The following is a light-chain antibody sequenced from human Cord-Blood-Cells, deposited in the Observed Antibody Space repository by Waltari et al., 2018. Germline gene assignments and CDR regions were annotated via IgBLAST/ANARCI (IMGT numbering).Light chain of an antibody. CDR3: YSTDSSGNHYV. CDR2: EYS. V-gene: IGLV3-10*01. Sequence: SYELTQPPSVSVSPGQTARITCPGDALPKKYAYWYQQKSGQAPVLGMYEYSKLPAGIPERFSGSSSGTMATLTISGAQVEDEADYYCYSTDSSGNHYVFGTGTKVTVL. CDR1: ALPKKY. J-gene: IGLJ1*01.